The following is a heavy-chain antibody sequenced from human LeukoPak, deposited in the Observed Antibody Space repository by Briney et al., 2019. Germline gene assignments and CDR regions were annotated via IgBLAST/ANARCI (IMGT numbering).Heavy chain of an antibody. V-gene: IGHV3-23*01. J-gene: IGHJ4*02. CDR2: ISGSGGTT. D-gene: IGHD5-24*01. CDR1: GFTFSSHA. Sequence: GGSLRLSCAASGFTFSSHAMNWVRQAPGQGLEWVSGISGSGGTTYYTDSVKGRFTISRDNSNNTLYLQMNSLRAEDTAVYYCAKDRWLQYVSHFDCWGKGTLVSVSS. CDR3: AKDRWLQYVSHFDC.